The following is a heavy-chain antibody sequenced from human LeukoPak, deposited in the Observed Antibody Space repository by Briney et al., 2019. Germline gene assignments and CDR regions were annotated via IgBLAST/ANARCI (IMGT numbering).Heavy chain of an antibody. CDR3: ARDSDGEDFDYYMDV. V-gene: IGHV1-24*01. CDR2: FDPEEGKT. CDR1: GYSLAELS. Sequence: ASVKVSCKVSGYSLAELSMYWVRQAPGEGLEWMGGFDPEEGKTVYAQKFQGRVTMTEDISTDTAYMEVRGLTSEDTATYYCARDSDGEDFDYYMDVWGKGTTVTVSS. D-gene: IGHD4-17*01. J-gene: IGHJ6*03.